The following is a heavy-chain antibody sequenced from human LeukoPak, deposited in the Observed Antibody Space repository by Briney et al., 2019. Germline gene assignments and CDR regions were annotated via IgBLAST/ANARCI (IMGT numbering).Heavy chain of an antibody. J-gene: IGHJ3*02. V-gene: IGHV4-38-2*02. CDR2: IYHSEST. CDR3: ARGGSYLSAFDT. CDR1: RYSISSGYY. D-gene: IGHD1-26*01. Sequence: NPSETLSLTCTVSRYSISSGYYWGWIRQPPGKGLEWIGNIYHSESTYSNPSLKSRVSISVDTSKNQFSLKLSSVTAADTAVYYCARGGSYLSAFDTWGQGTMVTVSS.